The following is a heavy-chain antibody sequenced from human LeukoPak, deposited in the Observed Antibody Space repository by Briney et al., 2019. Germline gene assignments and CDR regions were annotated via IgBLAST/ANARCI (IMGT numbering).Heavy chain of an antibody. CDR3: TNFKPPAPDALDI. CDR1: GFTFSSYA. CDR2: ISGSGAAI. Sequence: GGSLRLSCAASGFTFSSYAMSWVRQAPGKGLEWVSAISGSGAAIYYADSVKGRFTISRDNTQNSVFLQMNSLRAEDTAVYFCTNFKPPAPDALDIWGQGTLITVSS. D-gene: IGHD1-14*01. J-gene: IGHJ3*02. V-gene: IGHV3-23*01.